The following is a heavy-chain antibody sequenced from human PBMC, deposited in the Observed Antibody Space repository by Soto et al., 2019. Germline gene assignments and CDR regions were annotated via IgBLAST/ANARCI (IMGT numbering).Heavy chain of an antibody. CDR2: MKNNGAT. CDR3: PADVSTLWGPSSPIDC. V-gene: IGHV3-15*01. D-gene: IGHD5-18*01. CDR1: GFTFNNSW. Sequence: EVQLVEAGGGLVTPGGSLRLSCVVSGFTFNNSWMNWVRQAQGKGLEWVGRMKNNGATDYAAFVNGRFTCLRDDSSGALYPQTSSLESKGTAGYYGPADVSTLWGPSSPIDCWGPGKLVTVSS. J-gene: IGHJ4*02.